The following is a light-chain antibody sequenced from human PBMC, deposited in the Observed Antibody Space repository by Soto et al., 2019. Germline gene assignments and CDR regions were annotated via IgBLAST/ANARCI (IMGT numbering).Light chain of an antibody. Sequence: DIQMTQSPSTVYESVGDGVTITCRASQSSSTGLAWYQQKPGNAPKLLIYDSSTLESGVPSGFSGSGSGTEFTLTIISLKTDDFVTYYCQQYNSCPYTFGNGTKLEI. CDR2: DSS. V-gene: IGKV1-5*01. CDR1: QSSSTG. CDR3: QQYNSCPYT. J-gene: IGKJ2*01.